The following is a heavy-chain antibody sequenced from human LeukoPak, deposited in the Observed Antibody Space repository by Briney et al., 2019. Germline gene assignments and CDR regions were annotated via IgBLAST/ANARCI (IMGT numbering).Heavy chain of an antibody. D-gene: IGHD1-26*01. CDR3: ARDESSGSYYFDY. CDR1: GYTFTDYF. CDR2: ISAYNGNT. Sequence: GASVKVSCKASGYTFTDYFLHWVRQAPGQGLEWMGWISAYNGNTKYAQKLQGRVTMTTDTSTSTAYMELRSLRSDDTAVYYCARDESSGSYYFDYWGQGTLVTVSS. J-gene: IGHJ4*02. V-gene: IGHV1-18*04.